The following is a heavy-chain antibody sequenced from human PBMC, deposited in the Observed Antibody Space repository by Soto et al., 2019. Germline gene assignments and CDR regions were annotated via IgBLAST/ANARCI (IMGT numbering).Heavy chain of an antibody. J-gene: IGHJ3*01. V-gene: IGHV3-13*05. CDR2: IGTAGDP. Sequence: LSLTCAASGFTFSSYDMHWVRQATGKGLEWVSAIGTAGDPYYPGSVKGRFTISRENAKNSLYLQMNSLRAGVTAVYYCARGAPYSGYDGDAFDVWGQGTMVTVSS. CDR3: ARGAPYSGYDGDAFDV. CDR1: GFTFSSYD. D-gene: IGHD5-12*01.